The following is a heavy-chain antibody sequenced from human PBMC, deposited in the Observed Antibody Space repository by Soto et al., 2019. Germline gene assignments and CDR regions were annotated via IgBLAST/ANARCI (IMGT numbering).Heavy chain of an antibody. J-gene: IGHJ4*02. Sequence: GGSLRLSCVASGFTFSSYAMSWVRQAPGKGLEWVSGISSTGGSTYYADSVKGRFTISRDNSKNTLYLQMSSLRAEDTAVYYCAKETDYDFWSGIIYTDYWGQGTLVTVSS. CDR3: AKETDYDFWSGIIYTDY. D-gene: IGHD3-3*01. V-gene: IGHV3-23*01. CDR1: GFTFSSYA. CDR2: ISSTGGST.